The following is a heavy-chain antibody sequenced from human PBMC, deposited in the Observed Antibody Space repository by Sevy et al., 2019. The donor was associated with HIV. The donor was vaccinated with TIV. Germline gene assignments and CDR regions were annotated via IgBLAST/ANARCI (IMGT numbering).Heavy chain of an antibody. J-gene: IGHJ5*01. Sequence: GGSLRLSCSASGFNVRSFSMHWVRQAPGKGLEWVAAILYNVRTEEYADSVRGQFTISRDNSKNTVNLEMNSLRVEDTALYFCARDSARVIVPTAGFDSWGQGVLVTVSS. D-gene: IGHD2-21*01. V-gene: IGHV3-33*01. CDR2: ILYNVRTE. CDR3: ARDSARVIVPTAGFDS. CDR1: GFNVRSFS.